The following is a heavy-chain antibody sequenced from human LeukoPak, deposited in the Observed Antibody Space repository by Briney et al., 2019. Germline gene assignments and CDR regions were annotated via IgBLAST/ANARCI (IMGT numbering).Heavy chain of an antibody. CDR2: INPNSGGT. Sequence: ASVEVSCKASGYTFTGYYMHWVRQAPGQGLEWMGRINPNSGGTNYAQKFQGRVTMTRDTSISTAYMELSRLRSDDTAVYYCARDIGAGAWGDFDYWGQGTLVTVSS. CDR3: ARDIGAGAWGDFDY. J-gene: IGHJ4*02. V-gene: IGHV1-2*06. CDR1: GYTFTGYY. D-gene: IGHD1-26*01.